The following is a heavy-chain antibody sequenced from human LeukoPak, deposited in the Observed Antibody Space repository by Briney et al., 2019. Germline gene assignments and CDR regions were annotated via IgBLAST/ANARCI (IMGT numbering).Heavy chain of an antibody. D-gene: IGHD4-17*01. J-gene: IGHJ4*02. CDR3: AKGLYGDYDY. V-gene: IGHV3-30*18. Sequence: GGSLRLSCAASGFTFSSYGLHRVRQAPGKGLEWVAVISYDGSNKYYADSVKGRFTISRDNSKNTLYLQMNSLRAGDTAVYYCAKGLYGDYDYWGQGTLVTVSS. CDR2: ISYDGSNK. CDR1: GFTFSSYG.